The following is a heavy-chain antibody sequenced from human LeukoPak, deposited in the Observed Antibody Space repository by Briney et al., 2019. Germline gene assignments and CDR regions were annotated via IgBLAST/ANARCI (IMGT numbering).Heavy chain of an antibody. D-gene: IGHD6-19*01. V-gene: IGHV3-23*01. CDR1: GFTFTCYA. CDR2: ISGSGGST. Sequence: PGGSLRLSCTTSGFTFTCYAMSWVRQPPGKGLEWVSTISGSGGSTYYADSVKGRFTISRDTSKNMLYLHMNTLRAEDSAVYYCAKVPWTVAGAYYFDYWGQGTLITVSS. J-gene: IGHJ4*02. CDR3: AKVPWTVAGAYYFDY.